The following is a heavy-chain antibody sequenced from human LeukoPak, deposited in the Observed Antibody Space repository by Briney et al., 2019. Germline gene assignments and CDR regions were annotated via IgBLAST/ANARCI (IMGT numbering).Heavy chain of an antibody. J-gene: IGHJ4*02. D-gene: IGHD3-10*01. Sequence: TGGSLRLSCAASGFTFSGSAMHWVRQAPGQGLEWMGWINPNSGGTNYAQKFQGRVTMTRDTSISTAYMELSRLRSDDTAVYYCARDDGFGTLYFDYWGQGTLVTVSS. CDR1: GFTFSGSA. V-gene: IGHV1-2*02. CDR2: INPNSGGT. CDR3: ARDDGFGTLYFDY.